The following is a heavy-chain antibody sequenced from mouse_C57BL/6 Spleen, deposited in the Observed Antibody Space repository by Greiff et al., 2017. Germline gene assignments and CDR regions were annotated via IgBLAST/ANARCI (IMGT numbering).Heavy chain of an antibody. CDR1: GFTFSSYA. Sequence: DVMLVESGGGLVKPGGSLKLSCAASGFTFSSYAMSWVRQTPEKRLEWVATISDGGSYTYYPDNVKGRFTISRDNAKNNLYLQMSHLKSEDTAMYYCARDGYDYWFAYWGQGTLVTVSA. CDR3: ARDGYDYWFAY. J-gene: IGHJ3*01. CDR2: ISDGGSYT. V-gene: IGHV5-4*01. D-gene: IGHD2-4*01.